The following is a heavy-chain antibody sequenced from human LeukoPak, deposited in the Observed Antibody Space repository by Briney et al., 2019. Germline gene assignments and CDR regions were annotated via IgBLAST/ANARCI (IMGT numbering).Heavy chain of an antibody. J-gene: IGHJ5*02. CDR3: ARAPSDYYDSSGCYVNWFDP. CDR2: IIPILDIS. Sequence: SVKVSCKASGGTFSSYAISWVRQAPGQGLEWMGRIIPILDISNYAQKFQGRVTITADKSTSTAYMELSSLRSEDTAVYYCARAPSDYYDSSGCYVNWFDPWGQGTLVTVSS. CDR1: GGTFSSYA. D-gene: IGHD3-22*01. V-gene: IGHV1-69*04.